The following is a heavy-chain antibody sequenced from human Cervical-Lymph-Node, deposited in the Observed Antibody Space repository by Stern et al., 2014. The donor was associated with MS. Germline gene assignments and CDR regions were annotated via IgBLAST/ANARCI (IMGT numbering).Heavy chain of an antibody. CDR1: GSTLSEFS. J-gene: IGHJ4*02. V-gene: IGHV1-24*01. CDR2: FDPEDGEA. CDR3: ATDYNY. Sequence: QVQLVQSGAEVKKPGASVKVSCKVSGSTLSEFSMHWGRQGPGKGLEWMGNFDPEDGEAIYAQRFQGRVTMTADTSTDTAYMELSSLRSEDTAVYYCATDYNYWGQGTLVTVSS. D-gene: IGHD4-11*01.